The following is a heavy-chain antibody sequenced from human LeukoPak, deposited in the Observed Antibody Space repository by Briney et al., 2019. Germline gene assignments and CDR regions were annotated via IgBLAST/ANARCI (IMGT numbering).Heavy chain of an antibody. D-gene: IGHD3-3*01. J-gene: IGHJ3*02. CDR3: AKVKTYYDFWSGRGAFDI. CDR2: IRYDGSNK. CDR1: GFTFEDYG. Sequence: PGGSLRLSCAASGFTFEDYGMSWVRQAPGKGLEWVAFIRYDGSNKYYADSVKGRFTISRDNSKNTLYLQMNSLRAEDTAVYYCAKVKTYYDFWSGRGAFDIWGQGTMVTVSS. V-gene: IGHV3-30*02.